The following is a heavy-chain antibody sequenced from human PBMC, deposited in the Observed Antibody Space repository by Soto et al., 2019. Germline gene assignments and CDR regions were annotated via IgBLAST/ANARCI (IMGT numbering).Heavy chain of an antibody. CDR1: GYTFTSYG. Sequence: QVQLVQSGAEVKKPGASVKVSCKASGYTFTSYGISWVRQAPGQGLEWMGWISAYNGNTNYAQKLHGRGTMTTDTSTSTAYMELRSLRADDTAVDYCARVGETKVTTNPVDYWGQGTRVTVSS. V-gene: IGHV1-18*01. D-gene: IGHD4-17*01. CDR2: ISAYNGNT. CDR3: ARVGETKVTTNPVDY. J-gene: IGHJ4*02.